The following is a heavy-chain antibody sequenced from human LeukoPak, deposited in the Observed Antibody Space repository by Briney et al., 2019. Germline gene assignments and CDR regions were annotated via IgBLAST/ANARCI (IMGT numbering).Heavy chain of an antibody. CDR2: IYYSGST. D-gene: IGHD5-18*01. J-gene: IGHJ4*02. V-gene: IGHV4-39*01. Sequence: PSETLSLTCTVSGGSISSSSYYWGWIRQPPGKGLEWIGSIYYSGSTYYNPSLKSRVTISVDTSKNQFSLKLSSVTAADTAVYYCARHGGYSYGYWVFDYWGQGTLVTVSS. CDR1: GGSISSSSYY. CDR3: ARHGGYSYGYWVFDY.